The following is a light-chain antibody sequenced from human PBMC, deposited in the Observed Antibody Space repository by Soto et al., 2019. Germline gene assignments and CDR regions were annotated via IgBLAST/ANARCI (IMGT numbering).Light chain of an antibody. V-gene: IGKV3-11*01. J-gene: IGKJ2*01. CDR2: DAS. CDR1: QSVSSY. CDR3: QQSSNWPPYT. Sequence: EIVLTQSPATLSLSPGERATLSCRASQSVSSYLAWYPQKPGQAPSLLIYDASNRATGIPARFSGSGSGTDFTLTISSLEPEDFALYYCQQSSNWPPYTFGQGTKLEIK.